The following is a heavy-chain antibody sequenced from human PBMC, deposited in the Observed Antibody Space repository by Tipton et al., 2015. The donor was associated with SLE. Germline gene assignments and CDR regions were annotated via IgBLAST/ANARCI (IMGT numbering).Heavy chain of an antibody. Sequence: TLSLTCTVSGDSINSFVSYWGWIRQPPGKGLEWIGSIYFSGTAYYNPSLRSRAAMSVDTSKSHFSLKLTSVTAADSAVYYCARGSPTVAGTFDAWGQGTLVIV. CDR2: IYFSGTA. CDR1: GDSINSFVSY. J-gene: IGHJ4*02. CDR3: ARGSPTVAGTFDA. V-gene: IGHV4-39*07. D-gene: IGHD6-19*01.